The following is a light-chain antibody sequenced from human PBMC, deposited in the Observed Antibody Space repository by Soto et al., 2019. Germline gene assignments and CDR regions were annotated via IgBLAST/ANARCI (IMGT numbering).Light chain of an antibody. V-gene: IGLV2-11*01. CDR1: SSDVGNYDY. CDR2: DVS. Sequence: QSALTQPRSVSGSPGQSVTISCTGTSSDVGNYDYVSWYQQHPGKAPKLMIYDVSKRPSGVPDRFSGSKSGNTASLTISGLPAADEADYYCCSYAGSSTWVFGGGTKLTVL. J-gene: IGLJ3*02. CDR3: CSYAGSSTWV.